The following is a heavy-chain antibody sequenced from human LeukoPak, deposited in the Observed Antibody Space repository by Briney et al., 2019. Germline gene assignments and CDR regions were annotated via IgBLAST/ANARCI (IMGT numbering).Heavy chain of an antibody. D-gene: IGHD6-19*01. CDR1: GFTVSNNY. V-gene: IGHV3-53*01. CDR3: ARYYSSGWFDY. J-gene: IGHJ4*02. CDR2: IYGAGGT. Sequence: PGGSLRLSCAASGFTVSNNYMTWVRQAPGKGLEWVSLIYGAGGTYYADSVKGRFTISRDDSKNTLYLQMNSLRAEDTAVCYCARYYSSGWFDYWGQGTLVTVSS.